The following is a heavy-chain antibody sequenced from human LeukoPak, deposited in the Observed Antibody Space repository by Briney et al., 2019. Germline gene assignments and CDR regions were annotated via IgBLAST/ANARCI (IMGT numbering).Heavy chain of an antibody. CDR3: ARVLA. D-gene: IGHD2/OR15-2a*01. V-gene: IGHV3-7*04. J-gene: IGHJ5*02. CDR1: GFTFSDYY. Sequence: PGGSLRLSCAASGFTFSDYYMSWVRQAPGKGLEWVANIKQDGSEKYYVDSVKGRFTISRDNAKNSLYLQMNSLRAEDTAVYYCARVLAWGQGTLVTVSS. CDR2: IKQDGSEK.